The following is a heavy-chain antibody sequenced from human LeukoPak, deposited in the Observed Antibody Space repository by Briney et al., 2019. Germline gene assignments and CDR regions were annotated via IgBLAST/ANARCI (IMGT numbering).Heavy chain of an antibody. CDR2: IYNNENT. J-gene: IGHJ2*01. D-gene: IGHD6-19*01. CDR1: GGSVSSYY. Sequence: SETLSLTCTVSGGSVSSYYWSWLRQPPGKGLEWIGYIYNNENTKYNSSLTSRVTMSVDTSKNQFFLKLSSVTAADTAVYHCARFHSGPSGWYVLWYFDLWGRGTLVTVSS. V-gene: IGHV4-4*09. CDR3: ARFHSGPSGWYVLWYFDL.